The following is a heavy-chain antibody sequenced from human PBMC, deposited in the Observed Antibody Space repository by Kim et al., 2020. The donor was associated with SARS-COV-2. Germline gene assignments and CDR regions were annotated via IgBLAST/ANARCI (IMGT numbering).Heavy chain of an antibody. Sequence: ASVKVSCKASGYTFTSYYISWVRQAPGQGLEWMGWISGYNGYTSYAQKFQGRVTMTTDTSTSTAYMELRTLRSDDTAVYYWARGIAAAALVGDYYYHGMDVWGQGTTITVSS. J-gene: IGHJ6*02. V-gene: IGHV1-18*04. CDR3: ARGIAAAALVGDYYYHGMDV. CDR1: GYTFTSYY. CDR2: ISGYNGYT. D-gene: IGHD6-25*01.